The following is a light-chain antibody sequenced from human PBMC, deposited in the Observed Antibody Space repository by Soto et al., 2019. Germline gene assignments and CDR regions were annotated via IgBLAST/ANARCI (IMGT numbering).Light chain of an antibody. CDR3: QQYGSSPKT. Sequence: EIVLTQSPGTLSLSPGERATLSSTASQSVSSSYLAWYQQKPGQAPRLLIYGASSRATNIPDRFSGSGSGTDFTLTISRLEPEDFAVYYCQQYGSSPKTFGPGTKVDIK. V-gene: IGKV3-20*01. CDR2: GAS. J-gene: IGKJ1*01. CDR1: QSVSSSY.